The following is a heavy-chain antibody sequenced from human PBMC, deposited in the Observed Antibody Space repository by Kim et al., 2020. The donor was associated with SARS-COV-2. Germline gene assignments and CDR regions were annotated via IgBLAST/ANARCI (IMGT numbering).Heavy chain of an antibody. J-gene: IGHJ6*01. CDR3: ASDRITIFGVAISGYGM. D-gene: IGHD3-3*01. V-gene: IGHV3-11*01. Sequence: GGSLRLSCAASGFTFSDYYMSWIRQAPGKGLEWVSYISSSGSTIYSADSVKGRFTISRANAKTSLYMQMHSLRPETTAVSYCASDRITIFGVAISGYGM. CDR2: ISSSGSTI. CDR1: GFTFSDYY.